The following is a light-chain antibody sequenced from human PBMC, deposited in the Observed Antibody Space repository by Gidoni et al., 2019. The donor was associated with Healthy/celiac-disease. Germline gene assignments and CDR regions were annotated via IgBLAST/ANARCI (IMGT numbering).Light chain of an antibody. Sequence: EIVMTQSPATLSVSPGERATLSCRASQSVSSNLAWYQQKPGQAPRLLIYGAATRATGSPARFSGSGSGTEFTLTISSLQSEDFAVYYCQQYNNWPPVTFGGGTKVEIK. CDR1: QSVSSN. V-gene: IGKV3-15*01. CDR2: GAA. CDR3: QQYNNWPPVT. J-gene: IGKJ4*01.